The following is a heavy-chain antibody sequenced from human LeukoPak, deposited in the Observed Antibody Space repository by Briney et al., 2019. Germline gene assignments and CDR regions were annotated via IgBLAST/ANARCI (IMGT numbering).Heavy chain of an antibody. CDR2: IVVGSVKT. D-gene: IGHD3-22*01. CDR1: GFTFTSSA. V-gene: IGHV1-58*01. Sequence: SVKLSCKASGFTFTSSAVQWVRQARGQRLEWIGGIVVGSVKTNYAQKFQERVTITRDMSTSTAYMELSSLRSEDTAVYYGAAALPYYYDSSGYPDYWGEGTLVTVSS. CDR3: AAALPYYYDSSGYPDY. J-gene: IGHJ4*02.